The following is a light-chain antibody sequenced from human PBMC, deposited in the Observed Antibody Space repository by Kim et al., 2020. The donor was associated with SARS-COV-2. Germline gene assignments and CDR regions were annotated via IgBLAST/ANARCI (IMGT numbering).Light chain of an antibody. CDR2: KSY. J-gene: IGKJ3*01. V-gene: IGKV1-5*03. Sequence: AASVGDRVTITCRASQSISDWLAWYQQKPGKAPKLLIYKSYSLESGVPSRFSASGSGTDSTLTISSLQPDDSATYYCQQYYTYSTFGPGTKVDIK. CDR1: QSISDW. CDR3: QQYYTYST.